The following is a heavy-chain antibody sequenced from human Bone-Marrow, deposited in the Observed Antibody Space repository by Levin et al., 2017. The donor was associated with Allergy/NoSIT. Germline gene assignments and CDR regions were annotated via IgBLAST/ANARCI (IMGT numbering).Heavy chain of an antibody. CDR3: AKTIVASSLTLNYFFRMDV. J-gene: IGHJ6*02. CDR2: ISGDGSKT. CDR1: GFIFSSYA. D-gene: IGHD2-15*01. V-gene: IGHV3-23*01. Sequence: SCVGSGFIFSSYALTWVRQAPGRGLEWVSVISGDGSKTNTADSVEGRFTISRDNSNNTLYLQMNSLRAEDTAIYYCAKTIVASSLTLNYFFRMDVWGLGTTVTVSS.